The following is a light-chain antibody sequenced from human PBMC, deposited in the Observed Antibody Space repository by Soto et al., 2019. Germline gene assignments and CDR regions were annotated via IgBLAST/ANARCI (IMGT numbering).Light chain of an antibody. CDR2: AVS. CDR1: QSISSY. V-gene: IGKV1-39*01. J-gene: IGKJ2*01. CDR3: QQSYSTPLT. Sequence: DIQMTQSPSSLSASVGDRVTITCRASQSISSYLHWYQQKPGKAPKLLIYAVSSLHSGVPSSFIGSGSGTAFTITISSLQPEDFATYYCQQSYSTPLTFGQGTKLEIK.